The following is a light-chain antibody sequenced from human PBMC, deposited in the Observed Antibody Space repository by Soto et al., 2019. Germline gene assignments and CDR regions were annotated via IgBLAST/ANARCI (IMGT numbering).Light chain of an antibody. Sequence: QSVLTQPPSASGTPGQRVTISCSGGSSNIGSNTVNWYQHLPGTAPKLLIYINNLRPSGVPDRFSGSKSGTSASLAISGLQSGDEADYYCAAWDDSLNGDVFGTGTKVTVL. J-gene: IGLJ1*01. CDR2: INN. V-gene: IGLV1-44*01. CDR3: AAWDDSLNGDV. CDR1: SSNIGSNT.